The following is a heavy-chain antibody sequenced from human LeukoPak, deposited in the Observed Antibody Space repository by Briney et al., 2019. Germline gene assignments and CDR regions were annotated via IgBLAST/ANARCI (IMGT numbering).Heavy chain of an antibody. CDR2: IKSNADGGTA. CDR3: TSYLLRYFDWSPGFDY. Sequence: KPGGSLRLSCAASGFTFTNAWMSWVRQAPGKGLEWVGRIKSNADGGTADYAASVNGRFTISRDDSKSTLYLQMNGLKTEDTGVYFCTSYLLRYFDWSPGFDYWGQGTPVTVSS. CDR1: GFTFTNAW. J-gene: IGHJ4*02. D-gene: IGHD3-9*01. V-gene: IGHV3-15*01.